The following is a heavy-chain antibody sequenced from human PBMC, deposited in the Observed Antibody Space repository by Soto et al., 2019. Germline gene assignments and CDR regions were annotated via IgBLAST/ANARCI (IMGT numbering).Heavy chain of an antibody. CDR1: GFTFSRVS. CDR2: ISSNSAYI. J-gene: IGHJ5*02. V-gene: IGHV3-21*01. D-gene: IGHD6-13*01. CDR3: TRDASRDSSARGWFDP. Sequence: PGGSLRLSCEASGFTFSRVSMNWVRQAPGKGLEWVSTISSNSAYIYYTDALRGRFTISRDNAKNSLHLQMNSLRAEDTAVYYCTRDASRDSSARGWFDPWGPGTLVTVSS.